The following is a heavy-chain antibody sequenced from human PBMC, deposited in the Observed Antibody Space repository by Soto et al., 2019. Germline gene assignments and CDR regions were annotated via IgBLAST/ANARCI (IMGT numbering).Heavy chain of an antibody. CDR2: INPNSGGT. CDR1: GYTFTGYY. Sequence: VASVKVSCKASGYTFTGYYMHWVRQAPGQGLEWMGWINPNSGGTNYAQKFQGRVTMTRDTSISTAYMELSRLRSDDTAVYYCARIGVGATFGAFDIWGQGTMVTVSS. V-gene: IGHV1-2*02. CDR3: ARIGVGATFGAFDI. D-gene: IGHD1-26*01. J-gene: IGHJ3*02.